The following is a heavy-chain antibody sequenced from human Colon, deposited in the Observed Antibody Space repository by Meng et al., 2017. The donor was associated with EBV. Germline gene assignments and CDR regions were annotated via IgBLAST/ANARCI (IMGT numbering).Heavy chain of an antibody. CDR1: GSSISSGGYY. CDR2: IHDSGST. V-gene: IGHV4-31*03. CDR3: ARASYGSGSPLGESWFDP. D-gene: IGHD3-10*01. Sequence: QVQPQESGPGLVKPSQTLSLTCTVSGSSISSGGYYWSWIRQHPGKVLEWIGYIHDSGSTYYNPSLKSRVTISADTSKNQFSLKLSSVTAADTAVYYCARASYGSGSPLGESWFDPWGQGTLVTVSS. J-gene: IGHJ5*02.